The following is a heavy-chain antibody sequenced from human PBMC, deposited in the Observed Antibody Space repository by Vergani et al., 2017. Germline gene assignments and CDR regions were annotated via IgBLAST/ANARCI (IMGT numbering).Heavy chain of an antibody. J-gene: IGHJ4*02. Sequence: EVQLVESGGGLVKPGGSLRLSCAASGFTFSSYSMNWVRQAPGKGLEWVSSISSSSSYIYYADSVKGRFTISRDNAKNSLYLQMNSLRAEDTAVYYCARDELGGGRGFDYWGQGTLVTVSS. D-gene: IGHD2-15*01. CDR2: ISSSSSYI. V-gene: IGHV3-21*01. CDR3: ARDELGGGRGFDY. CDR1: GFTFSSYS.